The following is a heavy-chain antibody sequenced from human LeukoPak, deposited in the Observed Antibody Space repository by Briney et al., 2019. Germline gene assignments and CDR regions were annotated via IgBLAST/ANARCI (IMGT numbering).Heavy chain of an antibody. CDR3: AKIPSGSYYRYYFDY. Sequence: GGSLRLSCAASGFTFSSYAMSWVCQAPGKGLEWVSAISGSGGSTYYADSVKGRSTISRDNSKNTLYLQMNSLRAEDTAVYYCAKIPSGSYYRYYFDYWGQGTLVTVSS. J-gene: IGHJ4*02. D-gene: IGHD1-26*01. CDR1: GFTFSSYA. CDR2: ISGSGGST. V-gene: IGHV3-23*01.